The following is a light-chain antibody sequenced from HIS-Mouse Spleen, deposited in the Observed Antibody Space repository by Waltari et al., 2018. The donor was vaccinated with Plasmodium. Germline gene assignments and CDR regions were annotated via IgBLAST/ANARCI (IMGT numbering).Light chain of an antibody. CDR2: KDT. J-gene: IGLJ2*01. Sequence: SYELTQPPSVSVSPGQTARITCSGDALPKQYAYWYHQKPGQAPVLVIYKDTERPSGIHGRYAGSSSGTTVTLTISGVQAEDDADYYCQSADSSGTYVVFGGGTKLTVL. V-gene: IGLV3-25*03. CDR1: ALPKQY. CDR3: QSADSSGTYVV.